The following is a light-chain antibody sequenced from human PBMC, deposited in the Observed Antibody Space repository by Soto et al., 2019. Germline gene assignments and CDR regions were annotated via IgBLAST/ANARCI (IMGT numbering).Light chain of an antibody. J-gene: IGKJ2*01. CDR2: AAS. Sequence: DIQVTQSPSSLSASLEDRVTITCRASQNVRKYLAWCQQKPGKPPKSLIYAASSLQSGVPSRFIGSGSVKDFTLTIDSLQPEDFATYSCQQYISYPYTFGQGTKLEIK. CDR3: QQYISYPYT. CDR1: QNVRKY. V-gene: IGKV1-16*01.